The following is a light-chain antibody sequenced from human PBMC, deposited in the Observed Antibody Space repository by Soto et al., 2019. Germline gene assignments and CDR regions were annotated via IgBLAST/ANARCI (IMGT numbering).Light chain of an antibody. CDR3: CSYATYNMI. CDR1: SSDVGGYNY. Sequence: QSALTQPPSASGSPGQSVTISCTGTSSDVGGYNYVSWYQQHPGKAPKLMIYEVSERPSGVPDRFSGSKSSNTASLTVSGLQAEDEADYYCCSYATYNMILGGGTKLTVL. V-gene: IGLV2-8*01. CDR2: EVS. J-gene: IGLJ2*01.